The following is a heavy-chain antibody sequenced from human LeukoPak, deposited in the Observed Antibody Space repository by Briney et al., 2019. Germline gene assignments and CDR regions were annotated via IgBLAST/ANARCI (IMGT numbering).Heavy chain of an antibody. CDR1: GFTFNSYS. J-gene: IGHJ4*02. CDR2: ISSSSSTI. CDR3: ARDRPGYSSSWYSDY. Sequence: GGSLRLSCAASGFTFNSYSMNWVRQAPGKGLEWASYISSSSSTIYYADSVKGRFTISRDNAKDSLYLQMNSLRDEDTAVYYCARDRPGYSSSWYSDYWGQGTLVTVSS. D-gene: IGHD6-13*01. V-gene: IGHV3-48*02.